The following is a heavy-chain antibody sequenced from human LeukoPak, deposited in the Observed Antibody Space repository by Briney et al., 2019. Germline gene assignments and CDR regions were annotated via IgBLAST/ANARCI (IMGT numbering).Heavy chain of an antibody. CDR1: GFTFSSYS. Sequence: PGRSLRLSCAASGFTFSSYSVNWVRQAPGNGLGWVSSISSSISYIYYADSVKGRFTISRDNAKNSLYLQMNSLRAEDTAVYYCARARYDSSGFLDYWGQGTLVTVSS. V-gene: IGHV3-21*01. D-gene: IGHD3-22*01. J-gene: IGHJ4*02. CDR2: ISSSISYI. CDR3: ARARYDSSGFLDY.